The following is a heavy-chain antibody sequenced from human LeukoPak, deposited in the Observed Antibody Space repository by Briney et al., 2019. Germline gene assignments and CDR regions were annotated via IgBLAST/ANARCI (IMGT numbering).Heavy chain of an antibody. J-gene: IGHJ4*02. D-gene: IGHD6-13*01. V-gene: IGHV6-1*01. CDR2: TYYRSKWYN. Sequence: SQTLSLTCAISGDSVSSNSAAWNWIRQSPSRGLEWLGRTYYRSKWYNDYALSVKSRITINPDTSKNQFSLQLNSVTPEDTAVYYCAREPTRRGSSSWDLDYWGQGTLVTVSS. CDR1: GDSVSSNSAA. CDR3: AREPTRRGSSSWDLDY.